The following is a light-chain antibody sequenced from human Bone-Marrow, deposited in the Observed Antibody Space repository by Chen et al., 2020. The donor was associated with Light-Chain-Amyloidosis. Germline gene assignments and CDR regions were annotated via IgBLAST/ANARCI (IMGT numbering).Light chain of an antibody. CDR2: RDT. Sequence: SYELTQPPSVSVSPGQTARITCSGDDLPTKYAYWYQQKPGQAPVLVIHRDTERPSGISERFSGSSSGTTATLTISGVQAEDRAGYHCQSADSSGTYEVIFGGGTKLTVL. CDR3: QSADSSGTYEVI. J-gene: IGLJ2*01. CDR1: DLPTKY. V-gene: IGLV3-25*03.